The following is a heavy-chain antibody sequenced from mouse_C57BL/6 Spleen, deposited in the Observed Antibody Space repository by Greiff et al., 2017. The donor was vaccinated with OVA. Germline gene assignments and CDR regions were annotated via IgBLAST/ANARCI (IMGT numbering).Heavy chain of an antibody. Sequence: EVNVVESGGGLVKPGGSLKLSCAASGFTFSSYAMSWVRQTPEKRLEWVATISDGGSYTYYPDNVKGRFTISRDNAKNNLYLQMSHLKSEDTAMYYCARDRGNDVRPSYWYFDVWGTGTTVTVSS. CDR1: GFTFSSYA. J-gene: IGHJ1*03. D-gene: IGHD2-10*02. V-gene: IGHV5-4*01. CDR3: ARDRGNDVRPSYWYFDV. CDR2: ISDGGSYT.